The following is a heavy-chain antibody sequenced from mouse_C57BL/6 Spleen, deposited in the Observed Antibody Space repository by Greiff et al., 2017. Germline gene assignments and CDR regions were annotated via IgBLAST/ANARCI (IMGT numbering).Heavy chain of an antibody. Sequence: EVQGVESGGGLVKPGGSLKLSCAASGFTFSDYGMHWVRQAPEKGLEWVAYISSGSSTIYYADTVKGRFTISRDNAKNTLFLQMTSLRSEDTAMYYCARRGTTVVATPMDYWGQGTSVTVSS. J-gene: IGHJ4*01. D-gene: IGHD1-1*01. V-gene: IGHV5-17*01. CDR1: GFTFSDYG. CDR2: ISSGSSTI. CDR3: ARRGTTVVATPMDY.